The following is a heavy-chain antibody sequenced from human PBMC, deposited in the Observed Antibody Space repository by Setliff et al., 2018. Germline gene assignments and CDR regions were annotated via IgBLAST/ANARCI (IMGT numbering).Heavy chain of an antibody. V-gene: IGHV4-39*07. J-gene: IGHJ4*02. CDR2: IYYGGSA. CDR3: ARILGYCSGGSCYVPY. Sequence: SETLSLTCTVSGGSISSGNYYWGWIRQPPGKGLEWIGNIYYGGSAYYNPSLKSRVTISVDTSKNQFSLKLSSVTAADTAMYYCARILGYCSGGSCYVPYWGQGTLVTSPQ. D-gene: IGHD2-15*01. CDR1: GGSISSGNYY.